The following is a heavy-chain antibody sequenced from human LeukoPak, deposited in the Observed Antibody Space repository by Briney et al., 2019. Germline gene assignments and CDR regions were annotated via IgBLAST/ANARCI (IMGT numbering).Heavy chain of an antibody. CDR1: GDSISSYY. Sequence: SETLSLTCNVSGDSISSYYWSWIRQPPGKGLEWIGYINYSGRASYNPALKSRVTISVDTSSNQASLKLRSVTAADQAVLYCARVGCSADACYNCWGLGSLFTVSS. D-gene: IGHD2-15*01. J-gene: IGHJ4*02. V-gene: IGHV4-59*08. CDR2: INYSGRA. CDR3: ARVGCSADACYNC.